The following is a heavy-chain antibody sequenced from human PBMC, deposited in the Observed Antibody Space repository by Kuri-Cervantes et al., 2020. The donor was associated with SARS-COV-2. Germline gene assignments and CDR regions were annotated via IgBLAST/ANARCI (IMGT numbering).Heavy chain of an antibody. J-gene: IGHJ3*02. V-gene: IGHV3-30-3*01. D-gene: IGHD1-26*01. CDR3: AREGVGVYAFDI. Sequence: GGSLRLSCAASGFTFSSYAMHWVRQAPGKGLELVAVISYDGSNKYYADSVKGRFTISRDNAKNSLYLQMNSLRAEDTAVYYCAREGVGVYAFDIWGQGTMVTVSS. CDR2: ISYDGSNK. CDR1: GFTFSSYA.